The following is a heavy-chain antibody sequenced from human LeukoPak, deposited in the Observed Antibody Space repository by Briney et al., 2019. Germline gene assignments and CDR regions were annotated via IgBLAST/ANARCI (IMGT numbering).Heavy chain of an antibody. J-gene: IGHJ2*01. CDR2: INHSGST. V-gene: IGHV4-34*01. CDR1: GGSFSGYY. D-gene: IGHD4-17*01. CDR3: ARTRTVTTGWYFDL. Sequence: SETLSLTCAVYGGSFSGYYWSWIRQPPGKGLEWIGEINHSGSTNYNPSLKSRVTISVDTSKNQFSLKLSSATAADTVLLVCARTRTVTTGWYFDLWGRGTLVTVSS.